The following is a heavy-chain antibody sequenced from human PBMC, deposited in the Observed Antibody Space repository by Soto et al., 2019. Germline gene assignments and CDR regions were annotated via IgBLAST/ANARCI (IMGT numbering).Heavy chain of an antibody. Sequence: GGSLRLSCAASGFTFSSYAMSWVRQAPGKGLEWVSAISISGSGGSTYYADSVKGRFTINPDTSNNQLSLQLNSVTPDDTAVYYCVRLIGNSWLDSWGQGTLVTVSS. CDR1: GFTFSSYA. CDR2: ISGSGGST. J-gene: IGHJ5*01. CDR3: VRLIGNSWLDS. D-gene: IGHD3-16*01. V-gene: IGHV3-23*01.